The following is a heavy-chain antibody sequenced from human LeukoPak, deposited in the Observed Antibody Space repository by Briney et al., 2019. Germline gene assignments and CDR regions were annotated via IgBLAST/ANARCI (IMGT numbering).Heavy chain of an antibody. J-gene: IGHJ3*02. Sequence: GGSLRLSCAASGFTFSSYWMSWVRQAPGKGLEWVANIKQDGSEKYFVDSVKGRFTISRGNAKNSLYLQMSSLRAEDTAVYYCARGQGFWDAFDIWGQGTMVTVSS. CDR2: IKQDGSEK. CDR1: GFTFSSYW. D-gene: IGHD3-3*01. CDR3: ARGQGFWDAFDI. V-gene: IGHV3-7*01.